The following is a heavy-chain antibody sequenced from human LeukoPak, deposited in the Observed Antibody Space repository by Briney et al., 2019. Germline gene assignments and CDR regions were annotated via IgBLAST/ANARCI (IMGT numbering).Heavy chain of an antibody. J-gene: IGHJ4*02. CDR3: GRDFPHLRTESAGEL. Sequence: GGSLRLSCSSSGCSFSYYDMNGFRQAPGKSLELISSISGRSSHVYYGDSVKGRFSISRDNAMNSVFLQMNSLGVDDTAVYYCGRDFPHLRTESAGELWGQGTLVTVSS. CDR1: GCSFSYYD. V-gene: IGHV3-21*01. CDR2: ISGRSSHV. D-gene: IGHD3-16*01.